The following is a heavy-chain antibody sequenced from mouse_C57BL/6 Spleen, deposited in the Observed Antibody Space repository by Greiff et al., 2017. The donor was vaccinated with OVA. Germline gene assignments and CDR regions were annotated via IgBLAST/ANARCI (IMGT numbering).Heavy chain of an antibody. V-gene: IGHV1-50*01. J-gene: IGHJ4*01. D-gene: IGHD3-2*02. CDR3: ARRGSGPPYYYAMDY. CDR1: GYTFTSYW. CDR2: IDPSDSYT. Sequence: VQLQQPGAELVKPGASVKLSCKASGYTFTSYWMQWVKQRPGQGLEWIGEIDPSDSYTNYNQKFKGKATLTVDTSSSTAYMQLSSLTSEDSAVYYCARRGSGPPYYYAMDYWGQGTSVTVSS.